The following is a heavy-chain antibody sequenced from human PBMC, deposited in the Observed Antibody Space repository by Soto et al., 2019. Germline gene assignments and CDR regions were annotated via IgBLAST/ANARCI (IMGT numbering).Heavy chain of an antibody. V-gene: IGHV3-33*03. CDR3: AKNLGRDGYNWLGMDV. Sequence: GSLRLSCAASGFTFSTYGMHWVRQAPGKGLEWVAVLWYDGSNKYYADSVKGRFTISRDNSKNTLYLQMNSLRAEDTAVYYCAKNLGRDGYNWLGMDVWGQGTTVTVSS. CDR1: GFTFSTYG. CDR2: LWYDGSNK. D-gene: IGHD5-12*01. J-gene: IGHJ6*02.